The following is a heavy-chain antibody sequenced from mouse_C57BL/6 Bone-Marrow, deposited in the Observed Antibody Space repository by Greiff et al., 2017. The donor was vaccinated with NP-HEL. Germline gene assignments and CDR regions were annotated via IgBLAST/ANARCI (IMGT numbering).Heavy chain of an antibody. V-gene: IGHV1-26*01. CDR1: GYTFTDYY. CDR2: INPNNGGT. J-gene: IGHJ4*01. D-gene: IGHD1-1*02. CDR3: ASYYDCYAMDD. Sequence: VQLQQSGPELVKPGASVKISCKASGYTFTDYYMNWVKQSHGKSLEWIGDINPNNGGTSYNQKFKGKATLTVDKSSSTAYMELRSLTSEDSAVYYCASYYDCYAMDDWGQGTSVTVSS.